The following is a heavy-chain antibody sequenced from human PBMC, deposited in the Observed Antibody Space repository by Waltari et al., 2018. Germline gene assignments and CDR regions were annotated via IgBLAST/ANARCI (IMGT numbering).Heavy chain of an antibody. CDR2: INQSGST. J-gene: IGHJ6*02. Sequence: QVQLQQWGAGLLKPSETLSLTCAVYGGSFSGYYWSWIRQPPGKGLEWIGEINQSGSTNYNPSLKSRVTISVDTSKNQFSLKLSSVTAADTAVYYCVSGRIQLFFHYYGMDVWGQGTTVTVSS. CDR1: GGSFSGYY. V-gene: IGHV4-34*01. CDR3: VSGRIQLFFHYYGMDV. D-gene: IGHD5-18*01.